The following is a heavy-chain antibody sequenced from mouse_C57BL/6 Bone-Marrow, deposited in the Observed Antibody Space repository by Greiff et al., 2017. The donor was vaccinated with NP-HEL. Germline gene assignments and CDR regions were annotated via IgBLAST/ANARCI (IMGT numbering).Heavy chain of an antibody. D-gene: IGHD2-3*01. CDR3: TDGCLYYYAMDY. CDR2: IDPENGDT. CDR1: GFNIKDDY. J-gene: IGHJ4*01. Sequence: EVKVVESGAELVRPGASVTLSCTASGFNIKDDYMHWVKQRPEQGLEWIGWIDPENGDTEYASKFQGKATITADTSSNTAYLQLSSLTSEDTAVYYCTDGCLYYYAMDYWGQGTSVTVSS. V-gene: IGHV14-4*01.